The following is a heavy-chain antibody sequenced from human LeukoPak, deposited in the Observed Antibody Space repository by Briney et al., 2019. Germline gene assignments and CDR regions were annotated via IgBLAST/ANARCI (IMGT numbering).Heavy chain of an antibody. V-gene: IGHV4-59*08. Sequence: SETLSLTCSVSGGSISSYYWSWIRQPPGKGLEWIGYIYYSGSTNYNPSLKSRVTISVDTSKNQFSLKLSSVIAEDTAVYYCARQHGEGRRFQYWGQGTLVTVSS. D-gene: IGHD3-10*01. CDR3: ARQHGEGRRFQY. CDR2: IYYSGST. CDR1: GGSISSYY. J-gene: IGHJ1*01.